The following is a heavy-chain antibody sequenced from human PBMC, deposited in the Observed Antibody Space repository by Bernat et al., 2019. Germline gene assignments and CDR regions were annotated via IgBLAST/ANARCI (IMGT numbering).Heavy chain of an antibody. CDR1: GFTLSSSA. CDR2: LSHTDGAA. J-gene: IGHJ3*01. V-gene: IGHV3-23*01. Sequence: EVQLLDSGGGLVQPGGSLRLSCVASGFTLSSSAVSWVRQAPGMGPEWVSSLSHTDGAAYYADSVKGRFTISRDISNNTLYLQMNSLRAEDTAIYYCARRGGDRGWGAFDFWGQGTMVSVSS. CDR3: ARRGGDRGWGAFDF. D-gene: IGHD2-21*01.